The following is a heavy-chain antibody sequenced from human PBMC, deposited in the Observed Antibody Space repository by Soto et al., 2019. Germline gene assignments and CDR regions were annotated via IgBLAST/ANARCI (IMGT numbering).Heavy chain of an antibody. CDR3: AKGKSSGWYYFDY. J-gene: IGHJ4*02. Sequence: LILSCAASGFTFSNYAMSWVRQAPGKGLEWVSGISASGRDTYYADSVKDRFTISRDNSKNTVYLQVNSLRADDTAIYYCAKGKSSGWYYFDYWGQGTPVTVSS. V-gene: IGHV3-23*01. CDR2: ISASGRDT. CDR1: GFTFSNYA. D-gene: IGHD6-19*01.